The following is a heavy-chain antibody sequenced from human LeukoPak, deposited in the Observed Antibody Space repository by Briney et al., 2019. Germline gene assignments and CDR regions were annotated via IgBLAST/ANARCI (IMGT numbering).Heavy chain of an antibody. Sequence: GGSLRLSCAASGFTFSSYSMNWVRQAPGKGLEWVSYISSSSSTIYYADSVTGRFTISRDNAKNSLYLQMNSLRAEDTAVYYCARDLRGGKNWFDPWGQGTLVTVSS. CDR1: GFTFSSYS. J-gene: IGHJ5*02. D-gene: IGHD2-15*01. CDR2: ISSSSSTI. CDR3: ARDLRGGKNWFDP. V-gene: IGHV3-48*01.